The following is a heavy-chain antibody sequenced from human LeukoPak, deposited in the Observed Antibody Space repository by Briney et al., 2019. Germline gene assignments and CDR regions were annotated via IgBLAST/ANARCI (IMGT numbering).Heavy chain of an antibody. CDR3: AREEAAVTPGNWYFDL. D-gene: IGHD4-17*01. J-gene: IGHJ2*01. CDR1: GGSFSGYY. Sequence: SETLSLTCAVYGGSFSGYYWSWIRQPPGKGLEWIEEINHSGSTNYNPSLKSRVTISVDTSKNQFSLKLSSVTAADTAVYYCAREEAAVTPGNWYFDLWGRGTLVTVSS. V-gene: IGHV4-34*01. CDR2: INHSGST.